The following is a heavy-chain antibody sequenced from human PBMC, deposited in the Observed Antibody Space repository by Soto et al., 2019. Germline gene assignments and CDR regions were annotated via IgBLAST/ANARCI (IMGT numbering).Heavy chain of an antibody. CDR2: IYPGDSDT. V-gene: IGHV5-51*01. D-gene: IGHD1-26*01. CDR3: ATPYSGSYPYYYGMDV. Sequence: PGESLKISCKGSGYSFTSYWIGWVRQMPGKGLEWMGIIYPGDSDTRYSPSFQGQVTISADKSISNAYLQWSSLKASDTAMYYCATPYSGSYPYYYGMDVWGQGTTVTVSS. J-gene: IGHJ6*02. CDR1: GYSFTSYW.